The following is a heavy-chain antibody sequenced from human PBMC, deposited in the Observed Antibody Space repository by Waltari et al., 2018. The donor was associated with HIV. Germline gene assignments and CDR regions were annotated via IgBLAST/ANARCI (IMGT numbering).Heavy chain of an antibody. D-gene: IGHD5-12*01. CDR2: INPNRGGT. Sequence: QVQLVQSGAEVKKPGASVKVSCKASGYPFTGYYMPWVRQAPGQGLEWMGWINPNRGGTNYAQKFQGRVTMTRDTSISTAYMELSRLRSDDTAVYYCARGDSGYDPFDYWGQGTLVTVSS. J-gene: IGHJ4*02. CDR3: ARGDSGYDPFDY. V-gene: IGHV1-2*02. CDR1: GYPFTGYY.